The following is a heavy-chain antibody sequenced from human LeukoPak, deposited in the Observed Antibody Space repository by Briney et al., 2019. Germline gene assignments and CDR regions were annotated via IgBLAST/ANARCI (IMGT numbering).Heavy chain of an antibody. J-gene: IGHJ6*03. CDR2: INPNSGGT. V-gene: IGHV1-2*02. CDR3: ARGDTILYYMDV. CDR1: GYTFTGYY. D-gene: IGHD3-3*01. Sequence: ASVKVSCKASGYTFTGYYMHWVRQAPGQGLEWMGWINPNSGGTNYAQKFQGRVTMTRDTSISTAYMALSRLRSDDTAVYYCARGDTILYYMDVWGKGTTVTVSS.